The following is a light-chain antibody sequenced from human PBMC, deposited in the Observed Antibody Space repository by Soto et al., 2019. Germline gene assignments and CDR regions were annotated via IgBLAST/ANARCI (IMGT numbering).Light chain of an antibody. Sequence: DIVMTQSPLSLPVTPGEPASISCRSSQSLLYSNGYNYLDWYLQKPGQSPQLLIYLGSNRASGVPDRFSGSGSGTDFTLKISRVEAEDFGVYYCMQALQTPITFGQGTRLEIK. CDR2: LGS. V-gene: IGKV2-28*01. J-gene: IGKJ5*01. CDR3: MQALQTPIT. CDR1: QSLLYSNGYNY.